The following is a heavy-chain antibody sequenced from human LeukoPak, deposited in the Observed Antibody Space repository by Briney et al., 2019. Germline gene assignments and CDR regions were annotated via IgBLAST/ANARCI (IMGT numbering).Heavy chain of an antibody. J-gene: IGHJ3*01. D-gene: IGHD6-19*01. Sequence: GASVKVSCKTSGYSFTNYDINWVRQAAGQGLEWMGWMNPNSGNTGYAQKFQGRVTITRSTSITTAYMELSSLRSENTAVYYCARDIAVADIAVWGQGTMVTVSS. V-gene: IGHV1-8*03. CDR2: MNPNSGNT. CDR3: ARDIAVADIAV. CDR1: GYSFTNYD.